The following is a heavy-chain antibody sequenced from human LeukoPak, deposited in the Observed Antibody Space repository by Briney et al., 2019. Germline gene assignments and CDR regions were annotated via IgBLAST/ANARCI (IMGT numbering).Heavy chain of an antibody. D-gene: IGHD3-10*01. CDR2: LYSGAST. Sequence: PGGSLRLSCAASGFTVSSNYMSWVRQAPGKGLEWVSVLYSGASTYYADSVKGRFTISRDNSKNTLYLQMNSLRAEDTAVYYCARFGGPSWSRHYYDYWGQGTLVTVPS. CDR3: ARFGGPSWSRHYYDY. V-gene: IGHV3-53*01. J-gene: IGHJ4*02. CDR1: GFTVSSNY.